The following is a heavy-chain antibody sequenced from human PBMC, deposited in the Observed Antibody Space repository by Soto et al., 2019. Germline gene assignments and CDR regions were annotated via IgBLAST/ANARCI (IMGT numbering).Heavy chain of an antibody. CDR2: IYLGDSNG. CDR1: QYRFTNDW. D-gene: IGHD3-16*01. CDR3: AWPLGY. Sequence: ELQLVQSGAEVKKPGESLKISCKGSQYRFTNDWIGWVRQMPGKGLEWMGLIYLGDSNGRYSPSFQGRVTISVDKSITTTYLQWCSLMASDTAMYYCAWPLGYWGQGTLVTVSS. J-gene: IGHJ4*02. V-gene: IGHV5-51*03.